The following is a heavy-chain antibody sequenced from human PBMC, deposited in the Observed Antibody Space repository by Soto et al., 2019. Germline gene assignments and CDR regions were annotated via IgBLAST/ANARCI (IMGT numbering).Heavy chain of an antibody. D-gene: IGHD3-16*02. Sequence: EVQLVESGGGLVKPGGSLRLSCAASGFTFSNAWMSWVRQAPGKGLEWVGRIKSKTDGGTTDYAAPVKGRFTISRDDSKNTLYLQMNSLKAEDTAVYYCTTDLPKMITFGGVIVSNYWGQGTLVTVSS. V-gene: IGHV3-15*01. CDR3: TTDLPKMITFGGVIVSNY. CDR2: IKSKTDGGTT. CDR1: GFTFSNAW. J-gene: IGHJ4*02.